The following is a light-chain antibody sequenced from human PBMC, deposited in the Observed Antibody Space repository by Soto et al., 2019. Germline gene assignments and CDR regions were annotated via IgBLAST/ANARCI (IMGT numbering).Light chain of an antibody. CDR2: AAS. Sequence: DIQMTQSPSSLSASVGDRVNITCRASQGISNYLAWYQQKPGKVPTLLIYAASTLQSGVPSRFSGSGSGTEFTLTISSLQSEDFAVYFCQSYNDWPLTFGGGTKVDI. V-gene: IGKV1-27*01. CDR3: QSYNDWPLT. J-gene: IGKJ4*01. CDR1: QGISNY.